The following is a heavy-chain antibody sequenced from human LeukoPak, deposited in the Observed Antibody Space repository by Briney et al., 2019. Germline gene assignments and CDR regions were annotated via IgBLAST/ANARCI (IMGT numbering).Heavy chain of an antibody. J-gene: IGHJ4*02. D-gene: IGHD1-7*01. CDR2: IFHSGST. CDR1: GGSIGASINSPNW. CDR3: ARVYGTSNSYMAFDY. V-gene: IGHV4-4*02. Sequence: PSGTLSLTCAVSGGSIGASINSPNWWSWVRQPPGKGLEWIGEIFHSGSTNYNPSLKSRVTISVDRSKNQFSLKLSSVTVADTAFYYCARVYGTSNSYMAFDYWGQGTLVTVSS.